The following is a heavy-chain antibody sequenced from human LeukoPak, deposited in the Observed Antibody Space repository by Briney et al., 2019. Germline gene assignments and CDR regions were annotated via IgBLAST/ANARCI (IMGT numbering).Heavy chain of an antibody. J-gene: IGHJ4*02. Sequence: GASVRVSCKVSGNTFTDLSMNWVRQAPGKGLEWMGGFDPEDVETIYAQKFQVRVTMTEDTSTETAYMELTSLRPEDTAVYYCATDFYRGRQFDYWGQGTLVTVSS. D-gene: IGHD2/OR15-2a*01. CDR2: FDPEDVET. CDR3: ATDFYRGRQFDY. CDR1: GNTFTDLS. V-gene: IGHV1-24*01.